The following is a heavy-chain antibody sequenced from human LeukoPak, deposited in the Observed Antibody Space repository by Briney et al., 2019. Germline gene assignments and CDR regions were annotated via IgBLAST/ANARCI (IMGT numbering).Heavy chain of an antibody. Sequence: ASVKVSCKASGYTFTSYGISWVRQAPGQGLEWMGWISAYNGNTNYAQKVQGRVTMTTDTSTSTAYMEPRSLRSDDTAVYYCARGTIYYYDSSGYYPFDYWGQGTLVTVSS. D-gene: IGHD3-22*01. CDR2: ISAYNGNT. CDR3: ARGTIYYYDSSGYYPFDY. J-gene: IGHJ4*02. CDR1: GYTFTSYG. V-gene: IGHV1-18*01.